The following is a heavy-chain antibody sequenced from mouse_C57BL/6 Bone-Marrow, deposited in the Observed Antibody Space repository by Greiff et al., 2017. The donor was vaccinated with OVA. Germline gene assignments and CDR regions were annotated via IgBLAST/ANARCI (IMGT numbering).Heavy chain of an antibody. J-gene: IGHJ3*01. CDR1: GYSFTGYY. V-gene: IGHV1-42*01. Sequence: EVQLQQSGPELVKPGASVKISCKASGYSFTGYYMNWVKQSPEKSLEWIGEINPSTGGTTYNQKFKAKATLTVDKSSSTAYMQLKSLTSEDSAVYYCARGAYYSLFAYWGQGTLVTVSA. CDR2: INPSTGGT. D-gene: IGHD2-12*01. CDR3: ARGAYYSLFAY.